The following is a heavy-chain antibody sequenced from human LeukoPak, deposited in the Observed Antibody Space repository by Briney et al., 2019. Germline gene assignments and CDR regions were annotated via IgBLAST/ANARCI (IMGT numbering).Heavy chain of an antibody. CDR1: GGSISSSSYY. CDR2: IYYSGST. CDR3: ARHERTIFGVVPY. J-gene: IGHJ4*02. V-gene: IGHV4-39*01. D-gene: IGHD3-3*01. Sequence: SSETLSLTCTVSGGSISSSSYYWGWIPQPPGKGLEWIGSIYYSGSTYYNPSLKSRVTISVDTSKNQFSLKLSSVTAADTAVYYCARHERTIFGVVPYWGQGTLVTVSS.